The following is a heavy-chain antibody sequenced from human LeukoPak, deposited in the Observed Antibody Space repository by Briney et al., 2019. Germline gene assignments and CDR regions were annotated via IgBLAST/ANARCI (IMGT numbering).Heavy chain of an antibody. J-gene: IGHJ5*02. CDR1: GGSFSGYY. CDR3: ARGSKMLEYNWFDP. D-gene: IGHD1-1*01. V-gene: IGHV4-34*01. Sequence: SETLSLTCAVYGGSFSGYYWNWIRQPPGKGLEWIGEINHSGSTNYIPSLKSRVTISVDTSKNQFSLKLSSVTAADTAVYYCARGSKMLEYNWFDPWGQGTLVTVSS. CDR2: INHSGST.